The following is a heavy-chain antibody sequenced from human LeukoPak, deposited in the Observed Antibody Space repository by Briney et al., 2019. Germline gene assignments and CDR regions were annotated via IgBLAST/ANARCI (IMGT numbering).Heavy chain of an antibody. Sequence: QPGGSLRLSCAASGFTFSSYAMSWVRQAPGKGLEWVSAISGSGGSTYYADSVKGRFTISRDNSKNTLYLQMNSLRAEDTAVYYFGKAVRNYYGSGGPVGSNWFAPWGQGTRSPSPQ. CDR1: GFTFSSYA. D-gene: IGHD3-10*01. CDR3: GKAVRNYYGSGGPVGSNWFAP. J-gene: IGHJ5*02. CDR2: ISGSGGST. V-gene: IGHV3-23*01.